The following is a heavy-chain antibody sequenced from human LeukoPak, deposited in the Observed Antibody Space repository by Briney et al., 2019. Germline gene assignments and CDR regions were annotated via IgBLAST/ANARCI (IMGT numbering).Heavy chain of an antibody. D-gene: IGHD2-2*01. CDR3: ARGRPRGYCSSTSCYEGVFFDY. CDR2: INHSGST. Sequence: SETLSLTCTVSGGSLSTYYWSWIRQSAGKGLEWIGEINHSGSTNYSPSLKSRVTISVDTSKNQFSLKLSSVTAADTAVYYCARGRPRGYCSSTSCYEGVFFDYWGQGTLVTVSS. CDR1: GGSLSTYY. V-gene: IGHV4-34*01. J-gene: IGHJ4*02.